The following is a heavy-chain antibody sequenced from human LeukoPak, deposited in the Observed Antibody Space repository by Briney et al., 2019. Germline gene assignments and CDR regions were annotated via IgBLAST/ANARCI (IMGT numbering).Heavy chain of an antibody. J-gene: IGHJ4*02. V-gene: IGHV3-64D*06. D-gene: IGHD6-13*01. CDR3: VKGPQSSSWYFWVY. CDR1: GFTFSSYA. Sequence: GGSLRLSCSASGFTFSSYAMHWVRQAPGKGLEYVSAISSNGGSTYYADSVKGRFTIPRDNSKNTLYLQMSSLRAEDTAVYYCVKGPQSSSWYFWVYWGQGTLVTVSS. CDR2: ISSNGGST.